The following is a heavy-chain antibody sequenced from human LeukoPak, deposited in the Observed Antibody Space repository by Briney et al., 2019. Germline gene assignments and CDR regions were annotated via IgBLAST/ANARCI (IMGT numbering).Heavy chain of an antibody. CDR3: ARPTGELDY. V-gene: IGHV3-48*02. CDR2: ISSTGTTT. D-gene: IGHD3-10*01. CDR1: GFIFSSYN. J-gene: IGHJ4*02. Sequence: PGGSLRLSCAASGFIFSSYNMEWVRKAPGKGLEWVWYISSTGTTTNYADSVKGRFTISRDNAKNSLYLQMNSLRDEDTAVYYCARPTGELDYWGQGTLVTVSS.